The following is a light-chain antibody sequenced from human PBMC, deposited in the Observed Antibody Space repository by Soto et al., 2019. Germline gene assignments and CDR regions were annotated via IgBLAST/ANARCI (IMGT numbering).Light chain of an antibody. V-gene: IGLV1-44*01. CDR1: NSYIASNT. CDR3: AAWDDTLKRYV. J-gene: IGLJ1*01. Sequence: QSVLTQPPSASETPGQTVSISCSGSNSYIASNTVNWYQHLPGTAPKLLIYYNNQRPSGVPDRFSGSKSGTSASLAISGLQSEDESDYYCAAWDDTLKRYVFGTGTKVTVL. CDR2: YNN.